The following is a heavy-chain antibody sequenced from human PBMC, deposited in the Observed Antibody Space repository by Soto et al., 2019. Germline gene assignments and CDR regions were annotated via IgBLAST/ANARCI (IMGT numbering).Heavy chain of an antibody. D-gene: IGHD5-12*01. J-gene: IGHJ4*02. CDR2: ISWTSGDI. CDR3: ATLDDYIFDY. CDR1: GFTFDEYA. Sequence: EVQLVESGGGLVQPGRSLRLSCAASGFTFDEYAMHCVRQAPGKGLEWVSGISWTSGDIGYADSVKGRFTISRDNAKNSLYLQMNSLRAEDTAVYYCATLDDYIFDYWGQGTLVTVSS. V-gene: IGHV3-9*01.